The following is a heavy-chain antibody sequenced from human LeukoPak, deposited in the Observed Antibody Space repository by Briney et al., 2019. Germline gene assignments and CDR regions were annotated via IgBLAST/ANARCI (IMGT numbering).Heavy chain of an antibody. CDR2: INPSGGST. V-gene: IGHV1-46*01. CDR3: ARAVVPSPRSAFDI. J-gene: IGHJ3*02. Sequence: VASVKVSCKASGYTFTSYYIHWVRQAPGQGLEWMGIINPSGGSTSYVQKFQGRVTMTRDMSTSTVYMELSSLRSEDTAVYYCARAVVPSPRSAFDIWGQGTMVTVSS. D-gene: IGHD4-23*01. CDR1: GYTFTSYY.